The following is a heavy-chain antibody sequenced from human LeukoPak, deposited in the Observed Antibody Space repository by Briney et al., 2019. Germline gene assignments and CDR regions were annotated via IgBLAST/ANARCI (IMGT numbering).Heavy chain of an antibody. CDR2: ISGSGGST. CDR1: GFTFSSHA. Sequence: QSGGSLRLSCTPSGFTFSSHAMSWVRQAPGKGLEWVSAISGSGGSTYYADSVKGRFTISRDNSKNTLYLQMNSLRAEDTAVYYCAKVVAEHHNDYWGQGTLVTVSS. CDR3: AKVVAEHHNDY. J-gene: IGHJ4*02. V-gene: IGHV3-23*01. D-gene: IGHD2-2*01.